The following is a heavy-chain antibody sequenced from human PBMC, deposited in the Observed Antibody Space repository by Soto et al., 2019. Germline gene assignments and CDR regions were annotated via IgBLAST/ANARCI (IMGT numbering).Heavy chain of an antibody. V-gene: IGHV1-8*01. CDR1: GYTFTSYD. CDR3: ATYCSGGSCNDYYDMDV. J-gene: IGHJ6*03. Sequence: ASVKVSCKASGYTFTSYDINWVRQATGQGLEWMGWMNPNSGNTGYAQKFQGRVTMTRNTSISTAYMELSSLRSEDTAVYYCATYCSGGSCNDYYDMDVWGKGTTVNVSS. D-gene: IGHD2-15*01. CDR2: MNPNSGNT.